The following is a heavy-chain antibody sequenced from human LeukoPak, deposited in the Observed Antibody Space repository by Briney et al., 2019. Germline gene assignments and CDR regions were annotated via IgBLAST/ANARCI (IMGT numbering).Heavy chain of an antibody. CDR1: GFTFNSYW. Sequence: GGPLRLSCVASGFTFNSYWMSWVRQAPGNGLEWVANIKHDGSEKYYVDSVEGRFTISRDNAKNSLFLQMNSLRAEDTAVYFCARGSGYRLFDYWGQGTLVTVSS. CDR3: ARGSGYRLFDY. J-gene: IGHJ4*02. V-gene: IGHV3-7*03. CDR2: IKHDGSEK. D-gene: IGHD3-22*01.